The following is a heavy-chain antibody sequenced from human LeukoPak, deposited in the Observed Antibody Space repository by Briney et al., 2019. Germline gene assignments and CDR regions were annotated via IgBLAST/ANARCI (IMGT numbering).Heavy chain of an antibody. CDR2: TNPDSGVT. J-gene: IGHJ5*02. CDR3: ARGAVGYSGYDNWFDP. V-gene: IGHV1-2*02. Sequence: ASVKVSCKASGYSFTGYYIHWVRQAPGQGLEWMGWTNPDSGVTKYEQKFQGRFTMTRDTSTSTAYMELSSLRSDDTAVYYCARGAVGYSGYDNWFDPWGQGTLVTVSS. CDR1: GYSFTGYY. D-gene: IGHD5-12*01.